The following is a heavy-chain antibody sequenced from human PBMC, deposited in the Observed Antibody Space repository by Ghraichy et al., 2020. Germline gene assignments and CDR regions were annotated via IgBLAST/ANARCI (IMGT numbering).Heavy chain of an antibody. CDR2: INHSGST. CDR1: GGSFSGYY. J-gene: IGHJ4*02. D-gene: IGHD2-2*01. CDR3: ARGPLGYCSSTSCRRGKFDY. Sequence: SETLSLTCAVYGGSFSGYYWSWIRQPPGKGLEWIGEINHSGSTNYNPSLKSRVTISVDTSKNQFSLKLSSVTAADTAVYYCARGPLGYCSSTSCRRGKFDYWGQGTLVTVSS. V-gene: IGHV4-34*01.